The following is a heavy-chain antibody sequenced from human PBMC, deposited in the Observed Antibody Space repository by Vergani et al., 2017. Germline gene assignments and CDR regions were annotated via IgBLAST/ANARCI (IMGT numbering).Heavy chain of an antibody. CDR3: ATDGDTNYWYCHL. CDR1: GFTFSNFW. CDR2: VNNDGSSA. Sequence: EVQLVESGGGLVQPGGSLRLSCAASGFTFSNFWMHWVRQAPGKGLVWVSRVNNDGSSATSADSVKGRFTISRDNAKDTLFLPMNSVRAVDTAVYYCATDGDTNYWYCHLWGGGTLVAVS. J-gene: IGHJ2*01. V-gene: IGHV3-74*01. D-gene: IGHD4-17*01.